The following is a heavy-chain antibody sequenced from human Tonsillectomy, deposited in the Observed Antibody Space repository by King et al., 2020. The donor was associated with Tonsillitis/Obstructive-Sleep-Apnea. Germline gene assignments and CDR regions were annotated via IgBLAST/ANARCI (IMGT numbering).Heavy chain of an antibody. Sequence: LQLQESGPGLVKPSETLSLTCTVSGGSVSSSTYHWGWIRQPPGRGLEWIGRIYYSGTTYYNPSLKSRITISVDTSKNQFSLKMSFVTAADTAVYYCARRGADQWLDSLHYLDYWGQGTLVTVSS. J-gene: IGHJ4*02. CDR1: GGSVSSSTYH. CDR3: ARRGADQWLDSLHYLDY. CDR2: IYYSGTT. V-gene: IGHV4-39*01. D-gene: IGHD6-19*01.